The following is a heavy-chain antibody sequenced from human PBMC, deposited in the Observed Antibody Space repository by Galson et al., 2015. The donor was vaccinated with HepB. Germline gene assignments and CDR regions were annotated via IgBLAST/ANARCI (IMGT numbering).Heavy chain of an antibody. CDR2: ISAYDGNT. V-gene: IGHV1-18*01. CDR1: GYTFTSYG. D-gene: IGHD6-6*01. Sequence: SVKVSCKASGYTFTSYGISWVRQAPGQGLEWMGWISAYDGNTDYAQSLQGRVTMTTDTSTTTAYMELRSLRSDDTAVYYCARTYSSSSGDWYFGLWGRGTLVTVSS. CDR3: ARTYSSSSGDWYFGL. J-gene: IGHJ2*01.